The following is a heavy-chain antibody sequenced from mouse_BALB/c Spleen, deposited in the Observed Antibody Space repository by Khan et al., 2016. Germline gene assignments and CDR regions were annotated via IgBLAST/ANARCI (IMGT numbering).Heavy chain of an antibody. V-gene: IGHV1-87*01. J-gene: IGHJ2*01. Sequence: QVQLQQSGAELARPGASVKLSCKASGYTFTSYWMQWVKQRHGQGLEWIGAIYPGDGDTRYTQKFKGKATLTADKSSSTAYMQLSSLASEDSAVYYCARGNSYYDYDYWGQGTTLTVSS. D-gene: IGHD2-4*01. CDR2: IYPGDGDT. CDR1: GYTFTSYW. CDR3: ARGNSYYDYDY.